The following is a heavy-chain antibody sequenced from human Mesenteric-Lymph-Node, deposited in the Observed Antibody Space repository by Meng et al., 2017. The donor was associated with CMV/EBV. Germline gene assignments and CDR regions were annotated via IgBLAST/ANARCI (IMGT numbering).Heavy chain of an antibody. CDR3: TRIMYNNYAFDY. CDR2: IYPGDSDT. CDR1: GYSFTSYW. D-gene: IGHD4-11*01. J-gene: IGHJ4*02. Sequence: KVSCKGSGYSFTSYWIGWVRQMPGKGLDWMGIIYPGDSDTRYSPSFQGQVTISADKSISTAYLQWSSLKASDTAMYYCTRIMYNNYAFDYWGQGTLVTVSS. V-gene: IGHV5-51*01.